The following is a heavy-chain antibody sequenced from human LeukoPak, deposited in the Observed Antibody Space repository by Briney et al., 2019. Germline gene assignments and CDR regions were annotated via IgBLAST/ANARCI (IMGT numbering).Heavy chain of an antibody. CDR3: ARNPCSITSCPMADALDI. CDR1: GFSSSSYS. V-gene: IGHV3-21*01. CDR2: ISGISNYI. Sequence: GGSLRLSCTASGFSSSSYSMNWVRQAPGKGLEWVSSISGISNYIFYADSVKGRFTISRDNTKDSLFLLMNSLRAEDTAVYFCARNPCSITSCPMADALDIWGQGTMVTVSS. D-gene: IGHD2-2*01. J-gene: IGHJ3*02.